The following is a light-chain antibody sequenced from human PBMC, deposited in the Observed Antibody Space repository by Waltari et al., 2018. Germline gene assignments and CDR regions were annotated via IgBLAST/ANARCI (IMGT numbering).Light chain of an antibody. Sequence: PASVSGSPGQSITISCTGTSSDVGSYNYVSWYQQHPGKTPRLMIYEVNNRPSGVSNRFSASKSGDTASLTISGLQAEDEADYYCCSFTTTNTWVFGGGTKLTVL. CDR2: EVN. CDR1: SSDVGSYNY. J-gene: IGLJ2*01. V-gene: IGLV2-14*01. CDR3: CSFTTTNTWV.